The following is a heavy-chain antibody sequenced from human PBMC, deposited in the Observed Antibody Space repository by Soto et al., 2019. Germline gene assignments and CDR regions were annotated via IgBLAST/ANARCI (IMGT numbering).Heavy chain of an antibody. CDR2: VYAAGSA. V-gene: IGHV4-59*01. J-gene: IGHJ4*02. CDR1: GGSISSYY. CDR3: TRMPYTVSNPPFDY. D-gene: IGHD2-2*01. Sequence: SETLSLTCSVSGGSISSYYWSWLRQSPAKGLEMIGYVYAAGSAVYNPSLSSRLTIFLDSSNNQFSLKLSSVTAADTAVYYCTRMPYTVSNPPFDYWGRGTLVTVSS.